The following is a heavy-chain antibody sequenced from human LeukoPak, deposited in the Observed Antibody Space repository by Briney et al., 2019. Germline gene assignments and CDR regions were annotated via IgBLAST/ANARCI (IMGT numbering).Heavy chain of an antibody. CDR3: ARLPAAIYDYFDY. D-gene: IGHD2-2*01. CDR1: GYSFTSYW. V-gene: IGHV5-51*01. J-gene: IGHJ4*02. Sequence: GESLKISCKGSGYSFTSYWFAWVRQMPGKGLEWMGIIYPGDSDTRYSPSFQGQVTLSADKSINTTYLQWSSLKASDTAIYYCARLPAAIYDYFDYWGQGTLVTVSS. CDR2: IYPGDSDT.